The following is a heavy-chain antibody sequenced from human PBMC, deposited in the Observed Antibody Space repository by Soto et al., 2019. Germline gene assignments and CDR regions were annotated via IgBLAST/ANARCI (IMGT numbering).Heavy chain of an antibody. J-gene: IGHJ5*02. CDR1: GGSFSGYY. V-gene: IGHV4-34*01. CDR2: INHSGST. Sequence: PSETLSLTCAVYGGSFSGYYWILIRQPPGKGLEWIGEINHSGSTNYNPSLKSRVTISVDTSKNQFSLKLSSVTAADTAVYYCARFAAVRGVIITDRFDPWGQGTLVTVSS. D-gene: IGHD3-10*01. CDR3: ARFAAVRGVIITDRFDP.